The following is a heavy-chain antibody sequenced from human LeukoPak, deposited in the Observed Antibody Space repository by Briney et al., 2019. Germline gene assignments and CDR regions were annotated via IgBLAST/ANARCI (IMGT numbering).Heavy chain of an antibody. CDR1: GDSISSRSYY. CDR3: ARCVGATPYYYYYMDV. J-gene: IGHJ6*03. V-gene: IGHV4-39*07. Sequence: SETLSLTCIVSGDSISSRSYYWAWVRQPPGKGLEWIGSIYYSGTTHYNPSLKSRVTISVDTSKSQFSLKLSSVTAADTAVYYCARCVGATPYYYYYMDVWGKGTTVTVSS. CDR2: IYYSGTT. D-gene: IGHD1-26*01.